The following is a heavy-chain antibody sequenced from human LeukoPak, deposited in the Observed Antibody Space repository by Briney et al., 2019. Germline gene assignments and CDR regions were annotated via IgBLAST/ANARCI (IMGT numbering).Heavy chain of an antibody. D-gene: IGHD3-22*01. Sequence: SETLSLTCAVSGGSISSSSYYWGWIRQPPGKGLEWIGSIYYSGITYYNPSLKSRVTISVDTSKNQFSLQLSSVTAADTAVYYCARGPYYYDSSAIYFDYWGQGTLVTVSS. J-gene: IGHJ4*02. CDR1: GGSISSSSYY. V-gene: IGHV4-39*01. CDR3: ARGPYYYDSSAIYFDY. CDR2: IYYSGIT.